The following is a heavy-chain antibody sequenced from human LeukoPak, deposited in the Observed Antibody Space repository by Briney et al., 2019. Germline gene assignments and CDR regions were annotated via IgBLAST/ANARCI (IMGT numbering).Heavy chain of an antibody. CDR3: AKDLTYGDHSFFDY. Sequence: GGSLRLSCAASGFTFSSYGMHWVRQAPGKGLEWVAVIWYDGSNKYYADSVKGRFTISRDNSKNTLYLQMNSLRAEDTAVYYCAKDLTYGDHSFFDYWGQGTLVTVSS. D-gene: IGHD4-17*01. J-gene: IGHJ4*02. CDR1: GFTFSSYG. CDR2: IWYDGSNK. V-gene: IGHV3-33*06.